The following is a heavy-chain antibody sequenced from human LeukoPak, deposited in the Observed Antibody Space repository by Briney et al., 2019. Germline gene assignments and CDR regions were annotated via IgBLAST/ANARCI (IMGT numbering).Heavy chain of an antibody. CDR2: IYYSGST. D-gene: IGHD3-22*01. CDR3: ARAILGDSSGFLR. J-gene: IGHJ4*02. Sequence: SETLSLTCTVSGVSISSSSYYWGWIRQPPGKGLEWIGSIYYSGSTYYNPSLKSRVTISVDTSKHQFSLKLSSVTAADTAVYYCARAILGDSSGFLRWGQGTLVTVSS. V-gene: IGHV4-39*01. CDR1: GVSISSSSYY.